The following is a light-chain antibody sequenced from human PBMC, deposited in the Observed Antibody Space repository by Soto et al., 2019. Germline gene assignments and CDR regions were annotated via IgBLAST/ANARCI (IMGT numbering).Light chain of an antibody. CDR3: CSYTSVSTPHVV. CDR1: SSDVGSYNL. J-gene: IGLJ2*01. V-gene: IGLV2-14*02. CDR2: EGS. Sequence: QSALTQPASVSGSPGQSITISCTGTSSDVGSYNLVSWYQQHPGKAPKLMIYEGSKRPSGVSNRFSGSKSGNTASLTISGLQAEDEADYYCCSYTSVSTPHVVFGGGTQLTVL.